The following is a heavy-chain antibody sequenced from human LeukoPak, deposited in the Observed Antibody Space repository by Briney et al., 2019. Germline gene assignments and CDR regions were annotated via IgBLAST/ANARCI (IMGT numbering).Heavy chain of an antibody. CDR1: GYTFTNYG. CDR3: AREPLALDY. Sequence: ALVKVSCKASGYTFTNYGINWVRQAPGQGLEWMGWINTKTGNPTYAQGFRGRIVFSLDTSVSTAYLQISSLKAEDTAVYYCAREPLALDYWGQGTLVTVSS. J-gene: IGHJ4*02. V-gene: IGHV7-4-1*02. CDR2: INTKTGNP.